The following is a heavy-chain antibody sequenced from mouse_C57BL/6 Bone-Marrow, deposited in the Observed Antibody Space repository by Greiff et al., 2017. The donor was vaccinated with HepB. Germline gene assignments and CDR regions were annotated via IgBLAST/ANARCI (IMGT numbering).Heavy chain of an antibody. CDR2: IYPRSGNT. Sequence: VQLQQSGAELARPGASVKLSCKASGYTFTSYGISWVKQRTGQGLEWIGEIYPRSGNTYYNEKFKGKATLTADKSSSTAYMELRSLTSEDSAVYFCADWGRYQAWFAYWGQGTLVTVSA. CDR1: GYTFTSYG. CDR3: ADWGRYQAWFAY. D-gene: IGHD1-1*01. V-gene: IGHV1-81*01. J-gene: IGHJ3*01.